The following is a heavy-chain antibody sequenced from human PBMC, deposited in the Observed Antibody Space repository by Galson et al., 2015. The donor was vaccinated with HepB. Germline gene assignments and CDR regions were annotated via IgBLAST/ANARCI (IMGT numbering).Heavy chain of an antibody. D-gene: IGHD1-7*01. Sequence: SLRLSCAASGFTFSSYAMHWVRQAPGKGLEYVSAISSNGGSTYYADSVKGRFTISRDNSKNTLYLQMSSLRAEDTAVYYCVKGDNWNYVGYYYYGMDVWGQGTTVTVSS. J-gene: IGHJ6*02. CDR2: ISSNGGST. V-gene: IGHV3-64D*06. CDR1: GFTFSSYA. CDR3: VKGDNWNYVGYYYYGMDV.